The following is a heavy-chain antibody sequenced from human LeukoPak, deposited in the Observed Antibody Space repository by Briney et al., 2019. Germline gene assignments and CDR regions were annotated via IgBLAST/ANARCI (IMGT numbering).Heavy chain of an antibody. Sequence: PSGTLSLTCAVSGGSISSRNWRYWVRQAPGKGLEWIGEIFHSGSTNYNPSLKSRVTISVDKSRNLFSLNLSSVTAADTAVYYCAKASVVVTANPDAFDMWGQGTLVTVSS. CDR1: GGSISSRNW. CDR2: IFHSGST. D-gene: IGHD2-21*02. CDR3: AKASVVVTANPDAFDM. J-gene: IGHJ3*02. V-gene: IGHV4-4*02.